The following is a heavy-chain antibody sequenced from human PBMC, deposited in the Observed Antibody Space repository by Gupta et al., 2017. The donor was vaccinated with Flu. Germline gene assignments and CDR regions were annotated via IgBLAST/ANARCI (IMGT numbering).Heavy chain of an antibody. CDR2: IYYSGST. CDR3: ARHSSGWGTRFFDY. Sequence: RQPPGKGMEWIGSIYYSGSTYYNPSLKSRVTISVDTSKNQFSLKLSSVTAADTAVYYCARHSSGWGTRFFDYWGQGTLVTVSS. J-gene: IGHJ4*02. V-gene: IGHV4-39*01. D-gene: IGHD3-22*01.